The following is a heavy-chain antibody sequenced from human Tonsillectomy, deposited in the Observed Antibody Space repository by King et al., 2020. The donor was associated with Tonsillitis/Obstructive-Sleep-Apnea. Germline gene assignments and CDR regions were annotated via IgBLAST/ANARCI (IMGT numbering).Heavy chain of an antibody. J-gene: IGHJ3*02. Sequence: VTLKESGPALVKPTQTLTLTCTFSGFSLSTSGMCVSWIRQPPGKALEWLALIDWDDDKYYSTSLKTRLTISKDTSKNQVVLTMTNMDPVDTATYYCARSLFNWNYGPDAFDIWGQGTMVTVSS. V-gene: IGHV2-70*01. D-gene: IGHD1-7*01. CDR3: ARSLFNWNYGPDAFDI. CDR1: GFSLSTSGMC. CDR2: IDWDDDK.